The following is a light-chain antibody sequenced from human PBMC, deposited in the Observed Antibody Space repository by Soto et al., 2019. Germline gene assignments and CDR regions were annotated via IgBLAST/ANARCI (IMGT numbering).Light chain of an antibody. CDR1: QSVSSY. V-gene: IGKV3-11*01. CDR3: QQRSNWPPLT. CDR2: DAS. J-gene: IGKJ4*01. Sequence: EIVLTQSPATLSLSPGERATLSCRASQSVSSYLAWYQQKPGQAPRLLIYDASNRATGIPVRFSGSGSGTDFTLTISSLEPEDFVVYYCQQRSNWPPLTFGGGTKVEIK.